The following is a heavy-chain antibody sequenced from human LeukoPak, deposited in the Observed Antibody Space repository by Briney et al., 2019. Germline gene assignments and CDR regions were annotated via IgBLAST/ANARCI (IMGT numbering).Heavy chain of an antibody. J-gene: IGHJ4*02. Sequence: SEALSLTCTVSGGSISSYYWGWIRQPPGEGLEWIGSIYYSGSTYYNPSLKSRVTISVDTSKNQFSLKLNSVTATDTAVYYCARHYGPWGQGTLVTVSS. V-gene: IGHV4-39*01. CDR2: IYYSGST. CDR3: ARHYGP. CDR1: GGSISSYY. D-gene: IGHD3-10*01.